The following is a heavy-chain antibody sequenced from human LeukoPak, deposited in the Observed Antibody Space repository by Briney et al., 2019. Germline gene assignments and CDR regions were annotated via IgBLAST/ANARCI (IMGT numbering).Heavy chain of an antibody. V-gene: IGHV4-59*12. J-gene: IGHJ5*02. CDR3: ARATPQRRTDTSGWYSNWFDP. CDR1: GGSISSYY. Sequence: SETLSLTCTVSGGSISSYYWSWIRQPPGKGLEWIGYIYYSGTNYNPSLKSRVTISVDTSKNQFSLKLSSVTAADTAVYYCARATPQRRTDTSGWYSNWFDPWGQGTLVTVSS. D-gene: IGHD6-19*01. CDR2: IYYSGT.